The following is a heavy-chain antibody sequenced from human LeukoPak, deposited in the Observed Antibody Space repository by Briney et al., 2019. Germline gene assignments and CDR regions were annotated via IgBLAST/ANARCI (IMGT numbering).Heavy chain of an antibody. D-gene: IGHD3-22*01. CDR1: GGTFSSYA. V-gene: IGHV1-69*13. CDR3: ARPISPSYCYDSSGYYYYYGMDV. Sequence: SVKVSCKASGGTFSSYAISWERQAPGQGLEWMGGIIPIFGTANYAQKFQGRVTITADESTSTAYMELSSLRSEDTAVYYCARPISPSYCYDSSGYYYYYGMDVWGQGTTVTVSS. J-gene: IGHJ6*02. CDR2: IIPIFGTA.